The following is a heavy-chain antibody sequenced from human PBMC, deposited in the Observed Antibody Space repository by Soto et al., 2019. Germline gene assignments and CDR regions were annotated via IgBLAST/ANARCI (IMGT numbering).Heavy chain of an antibody. CDR2: ISAYNGNT. CDR1: GYTFTSYG. Sequence: GASVKVSCKASGYTFTSYGISWVRQAPGQGLEWMGWISAYNGNTNYAQKLQGRVTMTTDTSTSTAYMELRSLRSDDTAVYYCARDRCSSTSCYRYYYYGMDVWGQGTTVTVSS. V-gene: IGHV1-18*04. CDR3: ARDRCSSTSCYRYYYYGMDV. D-gene: IGHD2-2*01. J-gene: IGHJ6*02.